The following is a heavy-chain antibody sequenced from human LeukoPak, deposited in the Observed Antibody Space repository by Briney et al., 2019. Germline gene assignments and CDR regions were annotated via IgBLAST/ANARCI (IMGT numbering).Heavy chain of an antibody. Sequence: SVKVSCKASGGTFSSYAISWVRQAPGQGLEWMGGIIPIFGTANYAQKFQGRVTITADESTSTASMELSSLRSEDTAVYYCAIPQDIVVVPAAIRPGRGYYYYMDVWGKGTTVTVSS. CDR2: IIPIFGTA. D-gene: IGHD2-2*02. CDR3: AIPQDIVVVPAAIRPGRGYYYYMDV. CDR1: GGTFSSYA. V-gene: IGHV1-69*13. J-gene: IGHJ6*03.